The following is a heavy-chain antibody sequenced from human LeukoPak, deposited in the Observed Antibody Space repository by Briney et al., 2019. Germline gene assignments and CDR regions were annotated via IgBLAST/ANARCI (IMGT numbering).Heavy chain of an antibody. CDR2: INHSGST. CDR3: ARDSCSSTSCRRKFDN. V-gene: IGHV4-34*01. CDR1: GGSFSGYY. Sequence: SETLSLTCAVYGGSFSGYYWSWIRQPPGKGLEWIGEINHSGSTNYNPSLKRRVTISVETSKIQFSLKLSSVTAADSAVYYCARDSCSSTSCRRKFDNWGQGTLVTVSS. D-gene: IGHD2-2*01. J-gene: IGHJ4*02.